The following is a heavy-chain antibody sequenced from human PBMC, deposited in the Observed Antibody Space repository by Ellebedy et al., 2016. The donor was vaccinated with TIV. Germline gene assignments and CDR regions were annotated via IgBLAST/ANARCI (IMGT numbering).Heavy chain of an antibody. D-gene: IGHD1-1*01. CDR2: TYYSGST. CDR1: GGSISRGSYY. CDR3: ARHHTVERGAIDY. J-gene: IGHJ4*02. V-gene: IGHV4-39*01. Sequence: MPSETLSLTCTVSGGSISRGSYYWNWIRQYPGKGLEWIVYTYYSGSTYYYPSLKSRVTMSIATSKNQFSLKLSSVTAADTAVYYCARHHTVERGAIDYWGQGTLVTVSS.